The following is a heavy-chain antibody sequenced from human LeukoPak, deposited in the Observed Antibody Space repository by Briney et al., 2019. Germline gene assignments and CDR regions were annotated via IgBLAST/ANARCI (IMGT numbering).Heavy chain of an antibody. J-gene: IGHJ5*02. CDR1: GYTFTSYG. CDR3: ARVEGSGWYGRGWFDP. V-gene: IGHV1-18*01. CDR2: ISAYNGNT. D-gene: IGHD6-19*01. Sequence: GASVKVSCKASGYTFTSYGISWVRQAPGQGLEWMGWISAYNGNTNYAQKLQGRVTMTTDTSTSTAYMELRSLRSDDTAVYYCARVEGSGWYGRGWFDPWGQGTLVTVSS.